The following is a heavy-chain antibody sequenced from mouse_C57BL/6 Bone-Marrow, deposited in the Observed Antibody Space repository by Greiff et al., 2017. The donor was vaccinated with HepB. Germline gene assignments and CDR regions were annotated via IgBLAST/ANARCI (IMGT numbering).Heavy chain of an antibody. CDR3: ARHEDSYYSNYYAMDY. CDR1: GYTFTEYT. V-gene: IGHV1-62-2*01. J-gene: IGHJ4*01. Sequence: VKLMESGAELVKPGASVKLSCKASGYTFTEYTIHWVKQRSGQGLEWIGWFYPGSGSIKYNEKFKDKATLTADKSSSTVYMELSRLTSEDSAVYFCARHEDSYYSNYYAMDYWGQGTSVTVSS. CDR2: FYPGSGSI. D-gene: IGHD2-5*01.